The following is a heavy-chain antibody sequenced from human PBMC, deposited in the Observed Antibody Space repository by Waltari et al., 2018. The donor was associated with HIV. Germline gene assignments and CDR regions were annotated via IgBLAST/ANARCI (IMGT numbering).Heavy chain of an antibody. CDR1: GGSISSGGYY. Sequence: QVQLQESGPGLVKPSQTLSLTCTVPGGSISSGGYYWSWIRPHPGKGLEWIGYMYYSGGSYNHQTRKSLVTITVDTAKTQSSLKWSAVTAADTAVYYWARGVRYSSSWSSYFDYWGQGTLVTVSS. V-gene: IGHV4-31*01. J-gene: IGHJ4*02. CDR2: MYYSGGS. CDR3: ARGVRYSSSWSSYFDY. D-gene: IGHD6-13*01.